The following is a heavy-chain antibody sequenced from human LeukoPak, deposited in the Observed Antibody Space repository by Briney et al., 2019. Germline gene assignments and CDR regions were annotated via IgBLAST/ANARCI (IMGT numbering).Heavy chain of an antibody. CDR3: ARIETAAGYYHDF. Sequence: SETLSLTCTVSGGSMNSYYWSWIRQSAGKGLEWIGRIYSSGSTNYNPSLKSRVTMSVDTSKNQFSLKLTSVTAADTAVYYCARIETAAGYYHDFWGQGTLVTVSS. CDR2: IYSSGST. D-gene: IGHD6-13*01. J-gene: IGHJ4*02. CDR1: GGSMNSYY. V-gene: IGHV4-4*07.